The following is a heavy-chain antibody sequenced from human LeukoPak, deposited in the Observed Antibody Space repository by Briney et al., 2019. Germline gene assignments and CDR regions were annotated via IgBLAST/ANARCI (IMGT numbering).Heavy chain of an antibody. D-gene: IGHD1-1*01. V-gene: IGHV4-34*01. J-gene: IGHJ4*02. Sequence: SETLSLTCTVSGGSISSYYWSWIRQPPGKGLEWIGEINHSGSTNYNPSLKSRVTISVDTSKNQFSLKLSSVTAADTAVYYCARGTTWDYWGQGTLVTVSS. CDR2: INHSGST. CDR3: ARGTTWDY. CDR1: GGSISSYY.